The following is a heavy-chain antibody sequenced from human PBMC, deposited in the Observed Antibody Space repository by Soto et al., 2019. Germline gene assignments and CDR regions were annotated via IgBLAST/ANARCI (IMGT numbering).Heavy chain of an antibody. CDR2: ISGSGGST. CDR3: AKDLYDILTGYYIN. J-gene: IGHJ4*02. Sequence: PGGSLRLSCAASGFTFSSYAMSWVRQAPGKGLEWVSAISGSGGSTYYADSVKGRFTISRDNSKNTLYLQMNSLRAEDTAVYYCAKDLYDILTGYYINWGQGTLVTVSS. D-gene: IGHD3-9*01. CDR1: GFTFSSYA. V-gene: IGHV3-23*01.